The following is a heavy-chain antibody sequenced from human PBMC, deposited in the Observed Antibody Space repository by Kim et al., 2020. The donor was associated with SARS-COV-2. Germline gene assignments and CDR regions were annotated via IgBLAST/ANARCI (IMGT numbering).Heavy chain of an antibody. V-gene: IGHV3-74*01. J-gene: IGHJ6*02. CDR3: VKYGDP. CDR1: GFSFSSLW. D-gene: IGHD4-17*01. Sequence: GGSLRLSCAASGFSFSSLWMDWVRQAPGEVLVWVSRISDNSATTLYADSVKGRFTISRDNAKNALYLQMNSLRAEDTAVYYCVKYGDPWGQGTTVTVSS. CDR2: ISDNSATT.